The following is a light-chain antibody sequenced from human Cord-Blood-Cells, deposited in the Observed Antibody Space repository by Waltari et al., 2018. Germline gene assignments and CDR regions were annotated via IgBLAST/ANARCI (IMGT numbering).Light chain of an antibody. Sequence: QSALTQPASVSGSTGQSITISCTGTSSDVVSYNLVSWYQQHPGKAPKLMIYEGSKRPSGVSNRFSGSKSGNTASLTISGLQAEDEADYYCCSYAGSSTDVVFGGGTKLTVL. J-gene: IGLJ2*01. CDR3: CSYAGSSTDVV. CDR1: SSDVVSYNL. CDR2: EGS. V-gene: IGLV2-23*01.